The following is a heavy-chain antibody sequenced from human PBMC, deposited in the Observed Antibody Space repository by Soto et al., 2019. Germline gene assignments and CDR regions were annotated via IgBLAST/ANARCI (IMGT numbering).Heavy chain of an antibody. CDR1: GYPFTSYG. V-gene: IGHV1-18*04. D-gene: IGHD1-1*01. CDR3: ASNRASVHDY. Sequence: QVRLVQSGGEVKRPGASVKVSCKASGYPFTSYGISWVRQAPGQGLEWMGWINPYNGNTKYAQKFQGRVTMTTDTSTTTAYMELRTLSHDDTAGYYCASNRASVHDYWGQGSLVTVSS. J-gene: IGHJ4*02. CDR2: INPYNGNT.